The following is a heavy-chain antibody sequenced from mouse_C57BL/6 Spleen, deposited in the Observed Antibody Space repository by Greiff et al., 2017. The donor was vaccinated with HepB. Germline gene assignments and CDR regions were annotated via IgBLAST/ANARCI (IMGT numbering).Heavy chain of an antibody. CDR3: ARDYDYDWFAY. CDR2: INPNNGGT. D-gene: IGHD2-4*01. Sequence: EVQLQQSGPELVKPGASVKISCKASGYTFTDYYMNWVKQSHGKSLEWIGDINPNNGGTSYNQKFKGKATLTVDKSSSTAYMELRILTSEDSAVYYGARDYDYDWFAYWGQGTLVTVSA. V-gene: IGHV1-26*01. J-gene: IGHJ3*01. CDR1: GYTFTDYY.